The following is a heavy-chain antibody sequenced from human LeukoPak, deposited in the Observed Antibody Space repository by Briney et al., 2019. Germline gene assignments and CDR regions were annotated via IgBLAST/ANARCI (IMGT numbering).Heavy chain of an antibody. CDR3: AGPKPDSSGYYSFDY. Sequence: SETLSLTCTVSGCSISSGYYWGWIRQPPGKGLEWIGSIYHSGSTYYNPSLKSRVTISVDTSKNQFPLKLSSVTAADTAVYYCAGPKPDSSGYYSFDYWGQGTLVTVSS. CDR1: GCSISSGYY. D-gene: IGHD3-22*01. CDR2: IYHSGST. V-gene: IGHV4-38-2*02. J-gene: IGHJ4*02.